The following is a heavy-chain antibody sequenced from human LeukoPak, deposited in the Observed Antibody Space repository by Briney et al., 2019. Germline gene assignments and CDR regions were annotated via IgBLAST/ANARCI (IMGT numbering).Heavy chain of an antibody. D-gene: IGHD3-9*01. Sequence: SQTLSLTCAISGDSVSSNNGAWNWIRQSPSRGLEWLGRTYYRSKWYNDYAGCLMSRITISPDTSKNQFSLQLYSVTPEDTAVYYCARDVGTTGWHTFDYWGQGTLVTVSS. CDR1: GDSVSSNNGA. J-gene: IGHJ4*02. CDR2: TYYRSKWYN. CDR3: ARDVGTTGWHTFDY. V-gene: IGHV6-1*01.